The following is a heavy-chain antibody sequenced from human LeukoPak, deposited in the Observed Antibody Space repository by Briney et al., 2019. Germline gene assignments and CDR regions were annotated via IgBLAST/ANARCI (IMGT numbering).Heavy chain of an antibody. CDR3: ARGLGYGSGPVDH. V-gene: IGHV3-53*01. CDR2: IYSDGTT. Sequence: PGVSLRLSCAASRFTVSTNYMTWVRQAPGKGLEWVSVIYSDGTTYYADSVKGRFTISRDNSKNTVYLQMNSLRAEDTAVYYCARGLGYGSGPVDHWGQGTLVTLSS. CDR1: RFTVSTNY. J-gene: IGHJ4*02. D-gene: IGHD3-10*01.